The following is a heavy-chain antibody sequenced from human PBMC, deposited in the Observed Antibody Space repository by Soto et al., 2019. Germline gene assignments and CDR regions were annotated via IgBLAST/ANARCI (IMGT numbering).Heavy chain of an antibody. D-gene: IGHD5-18*01. CDR3: ARGRGGSYGGNSAHFDI. Sequence: QVQLVESGGGVVQPGTSLRLSCEASGFTFSGFGMHWVRQAPGKGLEWVAVIWYDGSKKYYADCVKGRFTISRDNSKNALYLQVNSLRDEDTAVYYGARGRGGSYGGNSAHFDIWGQGTLVTVSS. V-gene: IGHV3-33*01. J-gene: IGHJ3*02. CDR2: IWYDGSKK. CDR1: GFTFSGFG.